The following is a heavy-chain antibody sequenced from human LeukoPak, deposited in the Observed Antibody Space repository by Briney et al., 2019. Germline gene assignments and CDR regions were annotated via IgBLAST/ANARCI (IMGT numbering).Heavy chain of an antibody. CDR3: ARTILGYCSSTSCYRSALWYFDL. CDR1: GFTFSSYD. Sequence: GGSLRLSCAASGFTFSSYDMHWVRQATGKGLEWVSVIGTAGDTYYPGSVKGRFTISRENAKNSLYLQMNSLRAGDTAVYYCARTILGYCSSTSCYRSALWYFDLWGRGTLVTVSS. V-gene: IGHV3-13*01. CDR2: IGTAGDT. J-gene: IGHJ2*01. D-gene: IGHD2-2*02.